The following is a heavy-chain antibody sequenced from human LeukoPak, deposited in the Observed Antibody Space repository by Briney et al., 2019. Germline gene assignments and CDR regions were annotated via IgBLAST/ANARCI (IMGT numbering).Heavy chain of an antibody. Sequence: SETLSLTCTVSGGSISSGAYYWSWIRQHPGEGLEWIGYIYYSGSTYYNPSLKSRVTISVDTSKNQFSLKLTSVTAADTAVYYCARGYDILTSELPFDYWGQGTLVTVSS. D-gene: IGHD3-9*01. CDR1: GGSISSGAYY. CDR3: ARGYDILTSELPFDY. J-gene: IGHJ4*02. CDR2: IYYSGST. V-gene: IGHV4-31*03.